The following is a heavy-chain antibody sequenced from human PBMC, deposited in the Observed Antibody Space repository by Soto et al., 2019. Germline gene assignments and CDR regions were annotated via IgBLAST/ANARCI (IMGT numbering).Heavy chain of an antibody. Sequence: QVQLVESGGGVVQPGRSLRLSCAASGFTFSSYAMHWVRQAPGKGLEWVAVISYDGSNKYYADSVKGRFPISRDISKNTINLQMNSLRAEDTAVYYGARAGGLLLDYWGQGTLVTVYS. CDR3: ARAGGLLLDY. V-gene: IGHV3-30-3*01. D-gene: IGHD2-15*01. CDR2: ISYDGSNK. J-gene: IGHJ4*02. CDR1: GFTFSSYA.